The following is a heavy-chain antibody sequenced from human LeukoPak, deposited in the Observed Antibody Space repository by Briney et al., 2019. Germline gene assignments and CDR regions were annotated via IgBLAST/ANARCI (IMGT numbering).Heavy chain of an antibody. CDR1: GYTFTSYD. D-gene: IGHD3-3*01. Sequence: ASVKVSCKASGYTFTSYDINWVRQAPGQGLEWMGWMNPNSGNTGYAQKFQGRVTMTRNTSISTAYMELSSLRSEDTAVYYCARGQVVLRFLEWLLLEGFDPWGQGTLVTVSS. V-gene: IGHV1-8*01. CDR2: MNPNSGNT. CDR3: ARGQVVLRFLEWLLLEGFDP. J-gene: IGHJ5*02.